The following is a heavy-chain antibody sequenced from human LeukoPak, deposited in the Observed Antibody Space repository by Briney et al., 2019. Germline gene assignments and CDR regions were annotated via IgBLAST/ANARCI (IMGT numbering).Heavy chain of an antibody. CDR1: GGSISSSSYY. J-gene: IGHJ6*03. CDR3: ATCPRWNYLGEAGYMDV. V-gene: IGHV4-39*07. Sequence: SETLSLTCTVSGGSISSSSYYWGWIRQPPGKGLEWIGSIYHSGSAYYNPSLKSRVTISVDTSKNQFSLKLSSVTAADTAVYYCATCPRWNYLGEAGYMDVWGKGTTVTVSS. CDR2: IYHSGSA. D-gene: IGHD1-7*01.